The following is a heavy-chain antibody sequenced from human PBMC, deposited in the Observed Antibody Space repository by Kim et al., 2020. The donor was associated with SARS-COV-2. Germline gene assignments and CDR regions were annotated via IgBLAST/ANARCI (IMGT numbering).Heavy chain of an antibody. V-gene: IGHV3-48*02. CDR2: ISSSSTI. Sequence: GGSLRLSCAASGFTFSSYSMNWVRQAPGKGLEWVSYISSSSTIYYADSVKGRFTISRDNAKNSLYLQMNSLRDEDTAVYYCARTSWLGIDYYYGMDVWG. CDR1: GFTFSSYS. D-gene: IGHD3-10*01. J-gene: IGHJ6*02. CDR3: ARTSWLGIDYYYGMDV.